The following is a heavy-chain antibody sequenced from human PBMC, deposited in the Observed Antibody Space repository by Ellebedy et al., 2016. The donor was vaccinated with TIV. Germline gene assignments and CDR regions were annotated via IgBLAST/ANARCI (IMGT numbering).Heavy chain of an antibody. V-gene: IGHV3-23*01. Sequence: GESLKISCAASGFTFSSYAIPWVRQAPGKGLEWVSGIVGSGAQKYADSVKGRFTISRDNSKSTLDLQMNNLRADDTAVYYCARFRYTSAWHLGHNGLDCWGQGTLVSVSS. CDR1: GFTFSSYA. D-gene: IGHD6-19*01. CDR2: IVGSGA. CDR3: ARFRYTSAWHLGHNGLDC. J-gene: IGHJ4*02.